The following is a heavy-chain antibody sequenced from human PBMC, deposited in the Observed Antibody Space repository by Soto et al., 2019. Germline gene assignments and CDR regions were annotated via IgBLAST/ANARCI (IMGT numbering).Heavy chain of an antibody. CDR3: ARDYSSSFDY. CDR2: IYYSGST. Sequence: ASETLSLTCTVSGGSISSGVYYWIWIRQHPGKGLEWIGYIYYSGSTYYNPSLKSRVTISVDTSKNQFSLKLSSVTAADTAVYYCARDYSSSFDYWGQGTLVTVSS. CDR1: GGSISSGVYY. V-gene: IGHV4-31*03. J-gene: IGHJ4*02. D-gene: IGHD6-6*01.